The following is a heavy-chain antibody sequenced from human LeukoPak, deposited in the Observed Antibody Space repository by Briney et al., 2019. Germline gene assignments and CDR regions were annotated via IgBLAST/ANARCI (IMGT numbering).Heavy chain of an antibody. Sequence: ASVKVSCKASGYTFTSFDIFWVRQATGQGLEWMGWMSPNSGNTGSAQKFQGRVTFTRDTSISTSFMELSSLRSEDTAIYYCARGRPDTSVPRTYYMDVWGKGTTVTVSS. V-gene: IGHV1-8*01. CDR3: ARGRPDTSVPRTYYMDV. CDR2: MSPNSGNT. J-gene: IGHJ6*03. CDR1: GYTFTSFD. D-gene: IGHD5-18*01.